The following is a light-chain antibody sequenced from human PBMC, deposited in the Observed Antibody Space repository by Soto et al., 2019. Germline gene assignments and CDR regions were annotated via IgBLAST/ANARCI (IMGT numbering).Light chain of an antibody. J-gene: IGLJ1*01. CDR3: GSYAGSYTSV. CDR1: SSDVGAYNY. Sequence: QSALTQPRSVSGSPGQSVTISCTGTSSDVGAYNYVSWYQQHPGKAPKLMIHDVTKRPSGVTDRFSGSKSGNTASLTISGLQAEDEADYYCGSYAGSYTSVLGTGTKLTVL. CDR2: DVT. V-gene: IGLV2-11*01.